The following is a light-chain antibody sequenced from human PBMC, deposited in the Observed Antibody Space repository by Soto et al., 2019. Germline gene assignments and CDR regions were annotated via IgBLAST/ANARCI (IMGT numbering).Light chain of an antibody. CDR1: SSDVGAYNY. J-gene: IGLJ1*01. Sequence: QSVLTQPASVSGSPGQSITISCTGTSSDVGAYNYVSWYRQYPGTAPKLMIYDVSNRPSGISNRFSGSKSGNTASLTISGLQAEDEADYYCSSYTSSSTPWVFGTGTKVTVL. CDR3: SSYTSSSTPWV. CDR2: DVS. V-gene: IGLV2-14*03.